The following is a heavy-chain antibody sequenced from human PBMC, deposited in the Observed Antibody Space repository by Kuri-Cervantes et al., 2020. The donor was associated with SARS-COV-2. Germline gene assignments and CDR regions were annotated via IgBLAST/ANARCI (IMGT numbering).Heavy chain of an antibody. Sequence: GGSLRLSCAASGFTFSTYDMYWVRQAPGKGLEWVAFIWNDGSNKYYADSVKGRFTISRDNSKNTLYRQMDSLRGDDTAVYYCARDVGDSGSDYWGQGTLVTVSS. V-gene: IGHV3-33*08. CDR2: IWNDGSNK. J-gene: IGHJ4*02. D-gene: IGHD3-10*01. CDR3: ARDVGDSGSDY. CDR1: GFTFSTYD.